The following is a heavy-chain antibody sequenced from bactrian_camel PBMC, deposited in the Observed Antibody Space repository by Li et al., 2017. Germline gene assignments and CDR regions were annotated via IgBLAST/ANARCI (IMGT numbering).Heavy chain of an antibody. CDR2: IYGGSGET. Sequence: HVQLVESGGDLVQPGGSLRLSCAASGFTVSSSGMKWVRQAPGKGLEWVSDIYGGSGETYYADSVKGRVTISRDNAKNTLYLQLNSLKSEDTAMYYCTKDVYDVTGGQCLEVWGQGTQVTVS. D-gene: IGHD7*01. V-gene: IGHV3S1*01. CDR3: TKDVYDVTGGQCLEV. J-gene: IGHJ2*01. CDR1: GFTVSSSG.